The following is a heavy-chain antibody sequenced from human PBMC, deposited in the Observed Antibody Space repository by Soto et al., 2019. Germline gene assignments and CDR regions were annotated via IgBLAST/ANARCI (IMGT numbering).Heavy chain of an antibody. D-gene: IGHD6-13*01. CDR1: GYTFTSYG. V-gene: IGHV1-3*01. CDR2: INAANGDT. J-gene: IGHJ5*02. Sequence: QVQLVQSGTEVKKPGASVKVSCKASGYTFTSYGIHWVRQAPGQRLEWMGWINAANGDTKYSPKFQGSVTITRATSASTAYMELSSLRSEDTAVYYCVRRHVSATGIDWFDPWGQGTLVTVSS. CDR3: VRRHVSATGIDWFDP.